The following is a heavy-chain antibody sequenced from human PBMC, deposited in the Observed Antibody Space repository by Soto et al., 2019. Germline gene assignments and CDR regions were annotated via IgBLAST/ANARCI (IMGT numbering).Heavy chain of an antibody. CDR2: MNPNSGNT. J-gene: IGHJ6*02. CDR1: GYTFTSYD. Sequence: ASVKVSCKASGYTFTSYDINWVRQATGQGLEWMGWMNPNSGNTGYAQKFQGRVTMTRNTSISTAYMELSSLRSEDAAVYYCARVLPSPLLFCSGEIQPPHYYYVMDVWGQGTTVTVSS. D-gene: IGHD3-10*01. V-gene: IGHV1-8*01. CDR3: ARVLPSPLLFCSGEIQPPHYYYVMDV.